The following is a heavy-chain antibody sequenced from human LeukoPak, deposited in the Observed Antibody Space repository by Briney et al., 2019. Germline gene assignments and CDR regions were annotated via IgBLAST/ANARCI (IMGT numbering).Heavy chain of an antibody. CDR2: ISSSSSYT. CDR3: ARVGQGILTGYASDY. Sequence: GGSLRLSRAASGFTFSDYYMSWIRQAPGKGPEWVSYISSSSSYTNYADSVKGRFTISRDNAKNSLYLQMNSLRAEDTAVYYCARVGQGILTGYASDYWGQGTLVTVSA. D-gene: IGHD3-9*01. CDR1: GFTFSDYY. V-gene: IGHV3-11*06. J-gene: IGHJ4*02.